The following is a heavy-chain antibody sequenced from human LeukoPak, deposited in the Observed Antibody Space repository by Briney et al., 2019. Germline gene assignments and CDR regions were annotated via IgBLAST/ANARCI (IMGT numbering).Heavy chain of an antibody. J-gene: IGHJ4*02. CDR2: IYYSGST. V-gene: IGHV4-59*01. D-gene: IGHD3-22*01. CDR3: ARVTGYMIEDYFDY. Sequence: SETLSLTCTDSGGSISSYYWSWIRQPPGKGLGWIGYIYYSGSTNYNPSLKSRVTISVETSKNQFSLKLSSVTAADTAVYYCARVTGYMIEDYFDYWGQGTLVTVSS. CDR1: GGSISSYY.